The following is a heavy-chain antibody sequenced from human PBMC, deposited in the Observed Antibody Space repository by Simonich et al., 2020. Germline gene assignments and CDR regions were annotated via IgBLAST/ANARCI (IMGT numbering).Heavy chain of an antibody. CDR2: INSEGSST. CDR3: ARGGWSSSWYY. CDR1: GFTFSSYW. V-gene: IGHV3-74*01. Sequence: EVQLVESGGGLVQPGGSLRLYCAASGFTFSSYWMHWVRQAPGKGLGVVSRINSEGSSTSYSNSVMGRFPISRDNAKNTLYLQMNRLRAEDTAVYYCARGGWSSSWYYWGQGTLVTVSS. D-gene: IGHD6-13*01. J-gene: IGHJ4*02.